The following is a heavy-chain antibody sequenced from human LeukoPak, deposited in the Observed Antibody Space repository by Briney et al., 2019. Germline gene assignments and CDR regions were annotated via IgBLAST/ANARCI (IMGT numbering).Heavy chain of an antibody. CDR3: ARDYIAPYSSGWYPDY. D-gene: IGHD6-13*01. CDR1: GYSFTSYA. CDR2: IIRYNGDT. V-gene: IGHV1-18*04. Sequence: ASVKVSCKASGYSFTSYAISWLRQAPGQGLEWMGWIIRYNGDTKYAQKVQGRVTMTTDTSTSTAYMDLRNLRSDDTAVYYCARDYIAPYSSGWYPDYWGQGTLVTFSS. J-gene: IGHJ4*02.